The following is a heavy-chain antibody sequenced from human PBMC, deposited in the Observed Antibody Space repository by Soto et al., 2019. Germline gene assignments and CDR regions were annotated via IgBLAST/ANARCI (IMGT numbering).Heavy chain of an antibody. V-gene: IGHV1-8*01. CDR1: GYTFINYD. J-gene: IGHJ5*02. CDR3: AREADGSSSGSRGNWFDP. Sequence: QVQLVQSGAEVKKPGASMKVSCKASGYTFINYDINWVRQASGQGLEWMGWMNPKSGDTGYAQKFQGRVTMTTNTTVTTAYLDLSSLTSEDTAVYFCAREADGSSSGSRGNWFDPWGQGTLVTVSS. CDR2: MNPKSGDT. D-gene: IGHD6-6*01.